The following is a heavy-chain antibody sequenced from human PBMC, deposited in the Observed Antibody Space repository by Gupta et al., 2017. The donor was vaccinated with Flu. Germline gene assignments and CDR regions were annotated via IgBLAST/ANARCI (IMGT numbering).Heavy chain of an antibody. CDR1: GGSFSGYY. D-gene: IGHD1-1*01. CDR2: INHSGST. Sequence: QVQLQQWGAGLLKPSETLSLTCAVYGGSFSGYYWSWIRQPPGKGLEWIGEINHSGSTNYNPSLKSRVTISVDTSKNQFSLKLSSVTAADTAVYYCASCPETRNDDPGLFPTRAFDIWGQGTMVTVSS. J-gene: IGHJ3*02. CDR3: ASCPETRNDDPGLFPTRAFDI. V-gene: IGHV4-34*01.